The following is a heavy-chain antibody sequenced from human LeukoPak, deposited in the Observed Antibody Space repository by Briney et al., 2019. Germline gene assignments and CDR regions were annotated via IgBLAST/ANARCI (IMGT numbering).Heavy chain of an antibody. CDR3: ARDSRIDYGDYFAFDI. V-gene: IGHV4-59*01. J-gene: IGHJ3*02. D-gene: IGHD4-17*01. Sequence: PSETLSLTCTVSGGFISSYYWSWIRQPPGKGLEWIGYIYYSGSTNYNPSLKSRVTISVDTSKNQFSLKLSSVTAADMAVYYCARDSRIDYGDYFAFDIWGQGTMVTVSS. CDR2: IYYSGST. CDR1: GGFISSYY.